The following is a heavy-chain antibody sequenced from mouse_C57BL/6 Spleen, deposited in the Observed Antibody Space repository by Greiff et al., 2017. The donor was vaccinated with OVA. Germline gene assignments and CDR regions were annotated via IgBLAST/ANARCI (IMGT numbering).Heavy chain of an antibody. CDR1: GYTFTSYW. V-gene: IGHV1-55*01. J-gene: IGHJ4*01. CDR3: ARSGADRGDY. Sequence: QVQLKESGAELVKPGASVKMSCKASGYTFTSYWITWVKQRPGQGLEWIGDIYPGSGSTNYNEKFKSKATLTVDTSSSTAYMQLSSLTSEDSAAYYCARSGADRGDYWGQGTSVTVSS. CDR2: IYPGSGST. D-gene: IGHD3-1*01.